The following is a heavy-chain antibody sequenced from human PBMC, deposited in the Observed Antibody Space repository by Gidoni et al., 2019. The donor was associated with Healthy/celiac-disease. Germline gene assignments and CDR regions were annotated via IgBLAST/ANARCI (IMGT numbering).Heavy chain of an antibody. CDR3: AKAGGHTGTIPFFDY. CDR2: ISYDESNK. V-gene: IGHV3-30*18. Sequence: QVQLVESGGGVVQPGRSLRLSCAASGFPFSSYGMHWVRQAPGKELEWVAVISYDESNKFYADYVKGRFTISRENSKNPLYLQMNSLRAGDTAVYYWAKAGGHTGTIPFFDYWGREPWSPSPQ. CDR1: GFPFSSYG. J-gene: IGHJ4*02. D-gene: IGHD1-7*01.